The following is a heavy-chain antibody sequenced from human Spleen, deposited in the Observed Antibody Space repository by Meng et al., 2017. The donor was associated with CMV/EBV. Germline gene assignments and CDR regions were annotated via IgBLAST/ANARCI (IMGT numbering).Heavy chain of an antibody. CDR2: ISSSSSTI. D-gene: IGHD6-13*01. V-gene: IGHV3-48*04. CDR3: ARGGDGSSWYWGYYYYGMDV. CDR1: GFTFSSYS. J-gene: IGHJ6*02. Sequence: GGSLRLSCAASGFTFSSYSMNWVRQAPGKGLEWVSYISSSSSTIYYADSVKGRFTISRDNAKNSLYLQMNSLRAEDTAVYYCARGGDGSSWYWGYYYYGMDVWGQGTTVTVSS.